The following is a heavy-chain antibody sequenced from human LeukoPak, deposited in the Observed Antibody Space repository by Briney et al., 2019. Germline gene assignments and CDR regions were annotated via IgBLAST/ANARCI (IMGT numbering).Heavy chain of an antibody. CDR1: GGSISSGSYY. V-gene: IGHV4-61*02. Sequence: KTSETLSLTCTVSGGSISSGSYYWTWIRQPAGKGLEWIGRIYTSGSTNHNPSLNSRVTISLDTSKNQFSLKLISVTAAATAVYFCARERTDTSMDYWGQGTLVTVSS. D-gene: IGHD5-18*01. CDR2: IYTSGST. J-gene: IGHJ4*02. CDR3: ARERTDTSMDY.